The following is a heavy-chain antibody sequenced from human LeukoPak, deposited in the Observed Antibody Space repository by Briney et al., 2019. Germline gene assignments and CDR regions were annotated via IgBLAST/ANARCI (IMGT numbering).Heavy chain of an antibody. D-gene: IGHD2-21*02. CDR3: ARRNPLTQDAFDI. CDR2: IYYSGST. V-gene: IGHV4-59*01. Sequence: SETLSLTCTVSGGSISSYYWSWIRQPPGKGLEWIGYIYYSGSTNYNPSLKSRVTISVDTSKNQFSLKLRSVTAADTAVYYCARRNPLTQDAFDIWGQGTMVTVSS. J-gene: IGHJ3*02. CDR1: GGSISSYY.